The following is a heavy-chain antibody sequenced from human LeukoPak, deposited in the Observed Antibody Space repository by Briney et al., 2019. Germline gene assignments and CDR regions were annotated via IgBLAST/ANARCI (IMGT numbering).Heavy chain of an antibody. V-gene: IGHV3-30*18. D-gene: IGHD6-19*01. Sequence: GGSPRLSCAASGFTFSSYGMHWVRQAPGKGLEWVAVISYDGSDKYYADSVKGRFTISRDNSKNTLYLQMNSLRAEDTAVYYCAKDGSSELGSGCPGYWGQGTLVTVSS. CDR3: AKDGSSELGSGCPGY. J-gene: IGHJ4*02. CDR2: ISYDGSDK. CDR1: GFTFSSYG.